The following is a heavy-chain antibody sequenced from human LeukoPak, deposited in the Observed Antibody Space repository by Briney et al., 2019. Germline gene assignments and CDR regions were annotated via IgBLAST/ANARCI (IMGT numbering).Heavy chain of an antibody. CDR1: GFTFSSYA. CDR2: ISGSGGST. Sequence: GGSLRLSCAASGFTFSSYAMSWVRQAPGKGLEWVSAISGSGGSTYYADSVKGRFTISRDNSKNTLYLQMNSLRAEDTAVYYCARVGSSWYVPDYWGQGTLVTVSS. CDR3: ARVGSSWYVPDY. V-gene: IGHV3-23*01. J-gene: IGHJ4*02. D-gene: IGHD6-13*01.